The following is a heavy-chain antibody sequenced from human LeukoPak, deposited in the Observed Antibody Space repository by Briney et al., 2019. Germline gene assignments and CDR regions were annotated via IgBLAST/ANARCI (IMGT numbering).Heavy chain of an antibody. CDR2: IIPIFGTA. J-gene: IGHJ1*01. CDR1: EGTFSSYA. V-gene: IGHV1-69*05. Sequence: SVKVSCKASEGTFSSYAISWVRQAPGQGLEWMGGIIPIFGTANYAQKFQGRVTITTDESTSTAYMELSSLRSEDTAVYYCAGAAAANGDYFQHWGQGTLVTVSS. D-gene: IGHD6-13*01. CDR3: AGAAAANGDYFQH.